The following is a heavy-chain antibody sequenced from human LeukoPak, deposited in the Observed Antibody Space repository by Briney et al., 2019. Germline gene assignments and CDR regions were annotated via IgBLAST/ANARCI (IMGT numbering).Heavy chain of an antibody. CDR1: GGSISSSSYY. V-gene: IGHV4-39*01. D-gene: IGHD6-19*01. J-gene: IGHJ4*02. CDR3: ARQDIAVADY. Sequence: SETLSLTCTVSGGSISSSSYYWGWIRQPPGKGLEWIGSIYYSGSAYYNPSLKSRVTISVDTSKNQFSLKLSSVTAADTAVYYCARQDIAVADYWGREPWSPSPQ. CDR2: IYYSGSA.